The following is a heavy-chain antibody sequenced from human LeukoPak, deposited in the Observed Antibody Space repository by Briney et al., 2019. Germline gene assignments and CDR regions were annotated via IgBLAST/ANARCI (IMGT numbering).Heavy chain of an antibody. J-gene: IGHJ4*02. Sequence: GGSLRLSCAASGFTFDDYGMSWVRQAPGKGLEWVSGINWIGGSTGYADSVKGRFTISRDNAKNSLYLQMNSLRAENTALYYCARGTLKAAATDFDYWGQGTLVTVSS. CDR1: GFTFDDYG. CDR2: INWIGGST. V-gene: IGHV3-20*04. CDR3: ARGTLKAAATDFDY. D-gene: IGHD6-13*01.